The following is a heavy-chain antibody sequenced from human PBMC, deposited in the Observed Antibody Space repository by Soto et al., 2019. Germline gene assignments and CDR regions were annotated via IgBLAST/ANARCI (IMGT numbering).Heavy chain of an antibody. CDR3: AGGRYGDY. D-gene: IGHD1-1*01. CDR2: ISAHNGNT. Sequence: QVHLVQSGAEVKKPGASVKVSCKGSGYDFTTYGITWVRQAPGQGLEWMAWISAHNGNTDDAQKRQGRVTVTRDTTTSTAYMGLGSLRSDETAVYYCAGGRYGDYWGQGALVTVSS. V-gene: IGHV1-18*01. J-gene: IGHJ4*02. CDR1: GYDFTTYG.